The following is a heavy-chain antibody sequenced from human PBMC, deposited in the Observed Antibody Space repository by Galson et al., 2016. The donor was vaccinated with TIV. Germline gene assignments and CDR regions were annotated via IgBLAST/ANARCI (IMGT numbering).Heavy chain of an antibody. Sequence: SLRLSCAVSGFSLNDYGTHWVRQAPGKGLEWVAFIGYDGITKYYADSVNGRFTISRDTSTNTLSLQMDSLTGEDTAMYYCARGATSDWPFDYWGQATLVTVSS. D-gene: IGHD6-19*01. J-gene: IGHJ4*02. CDR3: ARGATSDWPFDY. CDR1: GFSLNDYG. V-gene: IGHV3-33*01. CDR2: IGYDGITK.